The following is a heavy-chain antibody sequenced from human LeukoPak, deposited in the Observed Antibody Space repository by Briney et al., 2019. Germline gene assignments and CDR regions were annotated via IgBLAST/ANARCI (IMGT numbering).Heavy chain of an antibody. Sequence: GGSLRLSCAASGFTFRSYSMNWVRQAPGKGLEWVSSISSSGSYIYYADSVKGRFTISRDNAKNSLSLQMNSLRAEDTAVYYCARGRLSYYYDSSGYHYPSNYWGQGTLVTVSS. CDR2: ISSSGSYI. V-gene: IGHV3-21*01. CDR3: ARGRLSYYYDSSGYHYPSNY. CDR1: GFTFRSYS. J-gene: IGHJ4*02. D-gene: IGHD3-22*01.